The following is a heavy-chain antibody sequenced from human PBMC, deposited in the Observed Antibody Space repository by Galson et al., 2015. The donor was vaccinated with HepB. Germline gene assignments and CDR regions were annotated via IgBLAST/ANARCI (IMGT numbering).Heavy chain of an antibody. CDR2: ITPSGDNT. J-gene: IGHJ4*02. D-gene: IGHD6-19*01. CDR3: AKVFPEKTDGWYRQALYYFDS. CDR1: GFGFDTHA. Sequence: SLRLSCAASGFGFDTHAMSWVRQAPGKGLEWISAITPSGDNTYSADSMKGRFFISRDNSQNTLFLQMNSLRADDTAIYFCAKVFPEKTDGWYRQALYYFDSWGQGILVTVSS. V-gene: IGHV3-23*01.